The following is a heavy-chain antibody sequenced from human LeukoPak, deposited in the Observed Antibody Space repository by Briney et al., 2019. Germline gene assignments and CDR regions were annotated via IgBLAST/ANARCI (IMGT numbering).Heavy chain of an antibody. CDR2: INSDGSST. CDR3: ARPRQCYSTTSCANHFDY. J-gene: IGHJ4*02. CDR1: GFTVSTYW. D-gene: IGHD2-2*01. V-gene: IGHV3-74*01. Sequence: AGGSLRLSRAASGFTVSTYWMHWVRQAPGKGLVWVSRINSDGSSTSYADSVKGRFTISRDNAKNTLYLEMNSLRAEDTAVYYCARPRQCYSTTSCANHFDYWGQGTLVTVSS.